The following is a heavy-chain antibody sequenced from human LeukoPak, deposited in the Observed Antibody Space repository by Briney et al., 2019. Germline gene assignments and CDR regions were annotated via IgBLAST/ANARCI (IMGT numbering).Heavy chain of an antibody. V-gene: IGHV3-7*01. D-gene: IGHD6-6*01. CDR1: GFTLSSYW. J-gene: IGHJ4*02. CDR2: IKQDGSEK. CDR3: ARDELVRSSSYYFDY. Sequence: GGSLRLSCAASGFTLSSYWMSWVRQAPGKGLEWVANIKQDGSEKYYVDSVKGRFTISRDNAKNSLYLQMNSLRAEDTAVYYCARDELVRSSSYYFDYWGQGTLVTVSS.